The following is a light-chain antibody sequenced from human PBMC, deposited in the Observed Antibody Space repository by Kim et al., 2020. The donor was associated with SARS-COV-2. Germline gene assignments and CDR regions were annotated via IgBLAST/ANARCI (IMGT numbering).Light chain of an antibody. CDR2: GAS. CDR3: QQYGSSPRT. CDR1: QSVSSSY. Sequence: EIVLTQSPGTLSLSPGERATLSCRASQSVSSSYLAWYQQKPGQAPRLLIYGASSTATCIPDRFSGSGAWKVFTLTISRLEPEGFAVYYCQQYGSSPRTFGQGTKLEI. V-gene: IGKV3-20*01. J-gene: IGKJ2*01.